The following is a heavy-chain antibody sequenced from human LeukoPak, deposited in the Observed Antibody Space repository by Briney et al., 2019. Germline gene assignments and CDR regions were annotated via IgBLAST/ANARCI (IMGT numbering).Heavy chain of an antibody. CDR3: VSITAAGTMGGFDP. J-gene: IGHJ5*02. CDR1: GGSFSGYY. D-gene: IGHD6-13*01. V-gene: IGHV4-34*01. Sequence: SETLSLTCAVYGGSFSGYYWSWIRQPPGKGLEWIGEINHSGSTNYNPSLKSRVTISVDTSKNQFSLKLNSVTAADTAVYYCVSITAAGTMGGFDPWGQGTLVTVSS. CDR2: INHSGST.